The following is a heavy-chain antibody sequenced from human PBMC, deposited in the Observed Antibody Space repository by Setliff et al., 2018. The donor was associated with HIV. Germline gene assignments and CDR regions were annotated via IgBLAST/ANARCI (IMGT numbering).Heavy chain of an antibody. CDR3: VRLAADRTNYYYYMDV. CDR2: IDSNNGNR. CDR1: GYSLSTYA. D-gene: IGHD2-8*01. Sequence: ASEKVSCKASGYSLSTYAISWVRQAPGQGLEWMGWIDSNNGNRNFAQKFRGRVTMTTDISTNTAYMEVRSLSFDDTAVYYCVRLAADRTNYYYYMDVWGKGTTVTVSS. V-gene: IGHV1-18*01. J-gene: IGHJ6*03.